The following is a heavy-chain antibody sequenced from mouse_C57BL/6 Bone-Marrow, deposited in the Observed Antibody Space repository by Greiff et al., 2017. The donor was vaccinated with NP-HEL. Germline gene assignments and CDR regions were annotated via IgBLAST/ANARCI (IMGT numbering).Heavy chain of an antibody. Sequence: VKDRFTISRDDSESMLYLQMNNLKTEDTAMYYCVSSYDYHLRAMDYWGQGTSVTVSS. D-gene: IGHD2-4*01. V-gene: IGHV10-1*01. J-gene: IGHJ4*01. CDR3: VSSYDYHLRAMDY.